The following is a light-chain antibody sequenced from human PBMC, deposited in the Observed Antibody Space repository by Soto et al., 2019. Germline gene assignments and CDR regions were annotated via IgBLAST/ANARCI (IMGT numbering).Light chain of an antibody. CDR2: KAS. V-gene: IGKV1-5*03. Sequence: DIQMTQSPSTLSGSVGDRVTITCRASQTISSWLAWYQQKPGKAPKLLIYKASTLKSGVPSRFSGSGSGTEFTLTISSLQHDDFETYYCQHYNSYSEALGQATKVDIK. J-gene: IGKJ1*01. CDR1: QTISSW. CDR3: QHYNSYSEA.